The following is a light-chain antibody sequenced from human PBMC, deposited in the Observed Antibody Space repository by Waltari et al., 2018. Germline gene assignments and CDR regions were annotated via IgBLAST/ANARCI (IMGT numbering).Light chain of an antibody. CDR3: MQGVHWPRT. CDR2: KIS. CDR1: QSLVHTDGNIY. J-gene: IGKJ1*01. V-gene: IGKV2-30*02. Sequence: DVVMTQSPLSLPVILGQPASLPCRSSQSLVHTDGNIYLSWFQQRPGQSPRRLIYKISNRDSGVPDRFSGSGSGTDFTLRISRVEADDVGIYYCMQGVHWPRTFGQGTRVEF.